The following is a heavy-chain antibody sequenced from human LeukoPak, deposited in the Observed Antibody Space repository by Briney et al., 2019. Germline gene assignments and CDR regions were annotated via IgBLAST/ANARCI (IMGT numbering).Heavy chain of an antibody. V-gene: IGHV3-53*01. Sequence: GGSLRLSCAASGFTVNSNYMSWVRQAPGKGLEWVSFIYSGGSGGSTYYADSVKGRFTIARDNSKNTLYLQMNSLRAEDTAVYYCARGESMIVGPLDYWGQGTLVTVSS. CDR1: GFTVNSNY. J-gene: IGHJ4*02. CDR2: IYSGGSGGST. D-gene: IGHD3-22*01. CDR3: ARGESMIVGPLDY.